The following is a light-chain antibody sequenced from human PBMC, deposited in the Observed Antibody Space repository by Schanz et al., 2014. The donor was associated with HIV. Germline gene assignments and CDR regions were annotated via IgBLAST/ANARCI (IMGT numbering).Light chain of an antibody. CDR3: QQYNSYYT. CDR1: QSIGDW. J-gene: IGKJ2*01. CDR2: KAS. Sequence: DIQMTQSPSTLSASVGDRIAITCRASQSIGDWLAWYQQKPGTAPTLLIYKASKLERGVPSRFSGSGSGTVFTLTINTLQPDDFATYYCQQYNSYYTFGQGTKLEIK. V-gene: IGKV1-5*03.